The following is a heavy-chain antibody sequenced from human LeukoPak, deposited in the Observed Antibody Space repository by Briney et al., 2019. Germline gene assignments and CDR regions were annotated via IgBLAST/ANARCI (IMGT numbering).Heavy chain of an antibody. Sequence: GGSLRLSCAASGFTFRSYWMHWVRQAPGKGLVWVSRINSDGSSTSYADSVKGRFTISRDNAKNTLYLQMNSLRAEDTAVYYCARASGVVVHDAFDIWGQGTMVTVSS. CDR2: INSDGSST. V-gene: IGHV3-74*01. J-gene: IGHJ3*02. CDR3: ARASGVVVHDAFDI. D-gene: IGHD2-15*01. CDR1: GFTFRSYW.